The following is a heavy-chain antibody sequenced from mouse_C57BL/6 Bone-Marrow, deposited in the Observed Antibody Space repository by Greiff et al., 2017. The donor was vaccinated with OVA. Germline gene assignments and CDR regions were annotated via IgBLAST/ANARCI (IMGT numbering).Heavy chain of an antibody. V-gene: IGHV1-26*01. CDR1: GYTFTDYY. CDR2: INPNNGGT. J-gene: IGHJ4*01. D-gene: IGHD2-14*01. Sequence: VQLQQSGPELVKPGASVKISCKASGYTFTDYYMNWVKQSHGKSLEWIGDINPNNGGTSYNQKFKGKATLTVDKSSSTAYMELRSLTSEDSAVYYCAGTEAMDYWGQGTSVTVSS. CDR3: AGTEAMDY.